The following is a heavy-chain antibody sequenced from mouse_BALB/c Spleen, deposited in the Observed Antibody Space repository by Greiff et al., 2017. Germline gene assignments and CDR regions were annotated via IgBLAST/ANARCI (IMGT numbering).Heavy chain of an antibody. CDR1: GYAFTNYL. CDR2: INPGSGGT. Sequence: VQLQQSGAELVRPGTSVKVSCKASGYAFTNYLIEWVKQRPGQGLEWIGVINPGSGGTNYNEKFKGKATLTADKSSSTAYMQLSSLTSDDSAVYFCASFYYYGSSYFDYWGQGTTLTVSS. V-gene: IGHV1-54*01. CDR3: ASFYYYGSSYFDY. D-gene: IGHD1-1*01. J-gene: IGHJ2*01.